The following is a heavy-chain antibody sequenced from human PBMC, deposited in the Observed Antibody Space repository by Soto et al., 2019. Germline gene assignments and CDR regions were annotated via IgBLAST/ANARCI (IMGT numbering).Heavy chain of an antibody. V-gene: IGHV3-21*01. D-gene: IGHD2-15*01. Sequence: GGSLRFSCAASGFTFSSYSMNWVRQAPGKGLEWVSSISSSSSYIYYADSVKGRFTISRDNAKNSLYLQMNSLRAEDTAVYYCAREPPCSGGSCYGDYFDYWGQGTLVTVSS. CDR3: AREPPCSGGSCYGDYFDY. CDR1: GFTFSSYS. J-gene: IGHJ4*02. CDR2: ISSSSSYI.